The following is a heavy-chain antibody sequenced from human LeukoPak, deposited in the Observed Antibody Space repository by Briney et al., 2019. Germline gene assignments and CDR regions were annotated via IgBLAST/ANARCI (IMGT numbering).Heavy chain of an antibody. V-gene: IGHV4-39*01. D-gene: IGHD5-24*01. CDR2: IYFSGIP. J-gene: IGHJ4*02. CDR3: ARLDGDGYPDF. Sequence: SSETLSLTCTVSGGSISSGGCYWSWIRQHPGKGLEWIGSIYFSGIPYWNPSLKSRVTISVDTSKNQFALKVSSVTAADRAVYYCARLDGDGYPDFWGQGILVTVSS. CDR1: GGSISSGGCY.